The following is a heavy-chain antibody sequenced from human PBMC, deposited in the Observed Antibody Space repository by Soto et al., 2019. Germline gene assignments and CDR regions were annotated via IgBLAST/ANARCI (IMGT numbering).Heavy chain of an antibody. J-gene: IGHJ5*02. CDR1: GISIDNYY. CDR2: IYSSGAT. V-gene: IGHV4-4*07. Sequence: SETLSLTCTVSGISIDNYYCSWIRQSAGKGLEWIGRIYSSGATNYNPSLKSRVTMSVDMSKSQFSLNVRSVTAADTAVYYCVRDVGGSGWFAPWGQGTLVTVSS. CDR3: VRDVGGSGWFAP.